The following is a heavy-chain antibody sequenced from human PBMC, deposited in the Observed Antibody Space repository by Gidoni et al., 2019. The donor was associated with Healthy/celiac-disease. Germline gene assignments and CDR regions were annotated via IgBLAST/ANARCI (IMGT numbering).Heavy chain of an antibody. J-gene: IGHJ5*02. V-gene: IGHV4-39*01. CDR1: GCSISSSSYY. CDR3: ARLSVLRYFDWLPKPECCFDP. Sequence: QLQLQESGPGLVKPSETLSLTCPVSGCSISSSSYYWGWIRQPPGKGLEWIGSIYYSGSTYYNPSLKRRVTRSVDTSKNQFSLKLSSVTAADTAVYYCARLSVLRYFDWLPKPECCFDPWGQGTLVTVSS. D-gene: IGHD3-9*01. CDR2: IYYSGST.